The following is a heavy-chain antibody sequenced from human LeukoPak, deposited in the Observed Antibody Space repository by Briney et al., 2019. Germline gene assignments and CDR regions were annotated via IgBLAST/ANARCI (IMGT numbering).Heavy chain of an antibody. V-gene: IGHV1-2*06. CDR2: INPNSGGT. D-gene: IGHD3-3*01. CDR3: ARAVNYDFWSGSGNWFDP. Sequence: ASVKVSCKASGYTFTGYYMHWVRQAPGQGLEWMGRINPNSGGTNYAQKFQGRVTMTRDTSINTAYMELSRLRSDDTAVYYCARAVNYDFWSGSGNWFDPWGQGTLVTVSS. J-gene: IGHJ5*02. CDR1: GYTFTGYY.